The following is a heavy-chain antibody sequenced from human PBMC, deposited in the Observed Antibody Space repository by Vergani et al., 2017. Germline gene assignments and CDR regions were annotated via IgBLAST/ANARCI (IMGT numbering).Heavy chain of an antibody. CDR3: ARHNDYGDYVAYYYYGMDV. D-gene: IGHD4-17*01. CDR2: IYYSGST. V-gene: IGHV4-59*05. J-gene: IGHJ6*02. Sequence: VQLVESGGGLVKPGGSLRLSCAASGFTFSSYSMNWVRQAPGKGLEWIGSIYYSGSTYYNPSLKSRVTISVDTSKNQVSLKLSSVTAADTAVYYCARHNDYGDYVAYYYYGMDVWGQGTTVTVSS. CDR1: GFTFSSYSMN.